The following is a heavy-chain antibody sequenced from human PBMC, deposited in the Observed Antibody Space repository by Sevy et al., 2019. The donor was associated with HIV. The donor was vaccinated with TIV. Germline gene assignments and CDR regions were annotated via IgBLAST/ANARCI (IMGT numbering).Heavy chain of an antibody. CDR3: AREGCTKPHDY. D-gene: IGHD2-8*01. CDR2: LSFGCGEI. CDR1: GFTFSNYS. Sequence: GGSLRLSCAASGFTFSNYSMSWVRQPPGKGLEWVSTLSFGCGEINYADSVKGRFTISRDNSKSSVYLQMNNLRPEDTGVYYCAREGCTKPHDYWGQGTLVTVSS. J-gene: IGHJ4*02. V-gene: IGHV3-23*01.